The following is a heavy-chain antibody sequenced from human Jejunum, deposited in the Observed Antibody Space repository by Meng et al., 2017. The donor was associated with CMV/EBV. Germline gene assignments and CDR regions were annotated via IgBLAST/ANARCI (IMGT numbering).Heavy chain of an antibody. CDR1: W. CDR2: INQDGSEK. D-gene: IGHD2-2*01. J-gene: IGHJ2*01. CDR3: ARRPLGYCSTMSCQTFWYFEL. Sequence: WVSWSRQAPGKGLEWVTNINQDGSEKYYVGSAKSRFTSYRDNAKNSMYLQMTSLRAEDAAVYYCARRPLGYCSTMSCQTFWYFELWGRGTLVTVSS. V-gene: IGHV3-7*01.